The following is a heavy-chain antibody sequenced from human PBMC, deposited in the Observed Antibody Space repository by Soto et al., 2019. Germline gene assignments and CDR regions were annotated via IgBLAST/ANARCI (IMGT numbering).Heavy chain of an antibody. CDR3: ARFGYDLGTEYFQH. V-gene: IGHV3-48*01. CDR2: ISSSSSTI. Sequence: PGGSLRLSCAASGFTFSSYSMNWVRQAPGKGLEWVSYISSSSSTIYYADSVKGRFTISRDNAKNSLYLQMNSLRAEDTAVYYCARFGYDLGTEYFQHWGQGTLVTVSS. CDR1: GFTFSSYS. D-gene: IGHD5-12*01. J-gene: IGHJ1*01.